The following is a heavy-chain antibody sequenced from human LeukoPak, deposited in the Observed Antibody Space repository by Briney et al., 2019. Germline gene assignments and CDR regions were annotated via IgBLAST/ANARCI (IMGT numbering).Heavy chain of an antibody. CDR3: AKLLGDVTTFDY. CDR2: IKEDGSVE. Sequence: PGESLRLSCAGSGFTFSRSSMAWVRQAPGKGLEWVANIKEDGSVEYYMDSVKGRFTISRDNAEKSLYLQMNSLRAEDTAAYYCAKLLGDVTTFDYWGQGTLVTVSS. J-gene: IGHJ4*02. CDR1: GFTFSRSS. V-gene: IGHV3-7*01. D-gene: IGHD3-16*01.